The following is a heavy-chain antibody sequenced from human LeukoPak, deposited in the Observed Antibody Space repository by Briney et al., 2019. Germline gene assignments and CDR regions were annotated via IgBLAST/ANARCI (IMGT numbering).Heavy chain of an antibody. CDR3: ARVFYGDYVYYYYYMDV. CDR1: GFTVSSNY. CDR2: IYSGGST. D-gene: IGHD4-17*01. V-gene: IGHV3-53*01. Sequence: GGSLRLSCAASGFTVSSNYMSWVRQAPGKGLEWVSVIYSGGSTYYADSVKGRFTISRDNSKNTQYLQMNSLRAEDTAVYYCARVFYGDYVYYYYYMDVWGKGTTVTISS. J-gene: IGHJ6*03.